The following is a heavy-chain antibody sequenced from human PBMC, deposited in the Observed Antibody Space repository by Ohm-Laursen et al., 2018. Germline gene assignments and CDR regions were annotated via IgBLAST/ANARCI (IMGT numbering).Heavy chain of an antibody. V-gene: IGHV3-53*01. Sequence: SLRLSCAASGFTVSTNYMSWVRQAPGKGLEWVSVICTGGSTYYGDSVKGRFTISRDNSTNTLYLQMNSLRAEDKTVYYCARELITFGGVTTDAFDIWGQGTMVTVSS. J-gene: IGHJ3*02. CDR3: ARELITFGGVTTDAFDI. CDR2: ICTGGST. CDR1: GFTVSTNY. D-gene: IGHD3-16*01.